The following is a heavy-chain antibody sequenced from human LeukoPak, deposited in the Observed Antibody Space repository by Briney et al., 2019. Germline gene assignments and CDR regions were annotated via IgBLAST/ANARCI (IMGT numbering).Heavy chain of an antibody. D-gene: IGHD3-10*01. CDR1: GGSISSYY. CDR3: ARAVGSGSFQTYYYYMDV. CDR2: INTSGST. J-gene: IGHJ6*03. Sequence: SETLSLTCTVSGGSISSYYWSWIRQPAGKGLEWIGRINTSGSTNYNPSLKSRVTMSVDTSKNQFSLKLSSVTAADTAVYYCARAVGSGSFQTYYYYMDVWGKGTTVTISS. V-gene: IGHV4-4*07.